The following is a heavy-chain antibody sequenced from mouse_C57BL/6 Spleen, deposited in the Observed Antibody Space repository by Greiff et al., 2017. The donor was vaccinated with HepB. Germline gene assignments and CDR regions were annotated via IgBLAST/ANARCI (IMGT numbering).Heavy chain of an antibody. CDR2: IDPETGGT. D-gene: IGHD2-1*01. V-gene: IGHV1-15*01. J-gene: IGHJ3*01. Sequence: VQVVESGAELVRPGASVTLSCKASGYTFTDYEMHWVKQTPVHGLEWIGAIDPETGGTAYNQKFKGKAILTADKSSSTAYMELRSLTSEDSAVYYCTRWEGNYGFAYWGQGTLVTVSA. CDR1: GYTFTDYE. CDR3: TRWEGNYGFAY.